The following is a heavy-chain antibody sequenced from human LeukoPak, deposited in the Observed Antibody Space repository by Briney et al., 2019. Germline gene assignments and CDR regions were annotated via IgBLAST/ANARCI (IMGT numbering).Heavy chain of an antibody. J-gene: IGHJ4*02. CDR3: ASIRGYSGYETLSEFDY. D-gene: IGHD5-12*01. CDR1: GGSFSGYY. V-gene: IGHV4-38-2*01. Sequence: KASETLSLTCAVYGGSFSGYYWGWIRQPPGKGLEWIGSIYHSGSTYYNPSLKSRVTISVDTSKNQFSLKLSSVTAADTAVYYCASIRGYSGYETLSEFDYWGQGTLVTVSS. CDR2: IYHSGST.